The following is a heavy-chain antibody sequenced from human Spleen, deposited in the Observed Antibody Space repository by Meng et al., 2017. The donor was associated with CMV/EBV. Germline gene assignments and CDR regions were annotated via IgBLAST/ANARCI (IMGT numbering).Heavy chain of an antibody. V-gene: IGHV3-30*02. CDR2: IVSDGARK. J-gene: IGHJ6*02. CDR3: ANGMGAYFYYYVMDV. D-gene: IGHD1-26*01. CDR1: GFTFSNYG. Sequence: GGSLRLSCAASGFTFSNYGMHWVRQAPGKGLEWVTYIVSDGARKYYSDSAQGRFTISRDNAKNSLYLQMNSLRVEDTALYYCANGMGAYFYYYVMDVWGQGTTVTVSS.